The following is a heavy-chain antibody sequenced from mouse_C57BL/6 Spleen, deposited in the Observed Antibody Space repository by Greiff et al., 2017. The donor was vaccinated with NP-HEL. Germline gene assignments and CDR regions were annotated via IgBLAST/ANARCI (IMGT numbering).Heavy chain of an antibody. Sequence: DVQLVESGGGLVQPGGSLSLSCAASGFTFTDYYMSWVRQPPGKALEWLGFIRNKANGYTTEYSASVKGRFTISRDNSQSILYLQMNALRAEDSATYYCARFPRSFYYFDYWGQGTTLTVSS. CDR3: ARFPRSFYYFDY. V-gene: IGHV7-3*01. D-gene: IGHD1-1*01. J-gene: IGHJ2*01. CDR2: IRNKANGYTT. CDR1: GFTFTDYY.